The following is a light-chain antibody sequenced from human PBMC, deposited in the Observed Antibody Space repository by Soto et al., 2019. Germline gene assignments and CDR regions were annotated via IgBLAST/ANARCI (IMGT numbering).Light chain of an antibody. J-gene: IGKJ1*01. CDR3: QHYGSSPWT. V-gene: IGKV3-20*01. Sequence: EIVLTQSAGTLSLSPGERATLSCRASQTVSGSYLAWFQQKPGQARRLLIYDASTRAAGVPDRFSGSGSGTDFSLTINRLEPEDFAVYYCQHYGSSPWTFGQGTKVEIK. CDR1: QTVSGSY. CDR2: DAS.